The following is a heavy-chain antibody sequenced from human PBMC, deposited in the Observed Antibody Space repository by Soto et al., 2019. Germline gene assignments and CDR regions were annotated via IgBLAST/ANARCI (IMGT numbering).Heavy chain of an antibody. J-gene: IGHJ4*02. CDR3: ARGVTAGVDY. CDR2: MQPSSGRT. Sequence: ASVKVSCKASGYSFTSLDINWVRQTTGQGLEWMGWMQPSSGRTGYAQKFQGGVTMTRDTSINTAYMELSSLTSDDTAFYYCARGVTAGVDYWGQGTLVTVSS. V-gene: IGHV1-8*01. CDR1: GYSFTSLD. D-gene: IGHD1-26*01.